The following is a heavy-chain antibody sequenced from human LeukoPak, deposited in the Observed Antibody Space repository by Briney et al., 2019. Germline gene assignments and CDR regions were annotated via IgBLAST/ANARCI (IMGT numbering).Heavy chain of an antibody. CDR2: IYTSGST. CDR3: AAGSYGYWFFDL. J-gene: IGHJ2*01. CDR1: GGPISSGSYY. D-gene: IGHD1-26*01. Sequence: SQTLSLTCTVSGGPISSGSYYWSWIRQPAGKGLDWIGRIYTSGSTNYNPSLKSRVTITVDTSKNQFSLKLSSVTAADTAVYYCAAGSYGYWFFDLWGRGTLVTVSS. V-gene: IGHV4-61*02.